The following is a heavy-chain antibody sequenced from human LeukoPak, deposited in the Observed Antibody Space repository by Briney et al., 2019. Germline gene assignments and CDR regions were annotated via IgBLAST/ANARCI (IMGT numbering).Heavy chain of an antibody. Sequence: GESLKISCKASGYSFTSYWIGWVRRMPGKGLEWMGIIYPGDSDTRYSPSFQGQVTISADKSISTAYLQWSSLKASDTAMYYCARRAYCGGDCFHFDYWGQGTLVTVSS. V-gene: IGHV5-51*01. J-gene: IGHJ4*02. D-gene: IGHD2-21*02. CDR2: IYPGDSDT. CDR3: ARRAYCGGDCFHFDY. CDR1: GYSFTSYW.